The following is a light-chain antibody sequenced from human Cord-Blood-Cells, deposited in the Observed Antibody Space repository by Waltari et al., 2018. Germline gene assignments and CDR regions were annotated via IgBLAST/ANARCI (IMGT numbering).Light chain of an antibody. V-gene: IGKV3-11*01. CDR2: DAS. Sequence: VLTQSPATLPLSPGERATLSCRASQSVSSYLAWYQQKPCQAPRLLIYDASNRATGIPARFSGSGSGTDFTLTISSLEPEDFAVYYCQQRSNWPPGFGQGTRLEIK. CDR1: QSVSSY. CDR3: QQRSNWPPG. J-gene: IGKJ5*01.